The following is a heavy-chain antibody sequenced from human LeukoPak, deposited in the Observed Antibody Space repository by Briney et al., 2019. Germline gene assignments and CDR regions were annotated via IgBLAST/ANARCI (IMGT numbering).Heavy chain of an antibody. J-gene: IGHJ4*02. D-gene: IGHD4-17*01. CDR1: GYTFTSYG. Sequence: SVKVSCKASGYTFTSYGIRWVRQAPGQGLEWMGWISAYNGNTNYAQKLQGRVTMTTDTSTSTAYMELRSLRSDDTAVYYCARVPDYGDYTDYFDYWGQGTLVTVSS. CDR3: ARVPDYGDYTDYFDY. CDR2: ISAYNGNT. V-gene: IGHV1-18*04.